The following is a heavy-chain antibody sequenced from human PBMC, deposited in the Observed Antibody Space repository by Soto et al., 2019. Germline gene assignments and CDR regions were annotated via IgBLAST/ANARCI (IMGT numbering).Heavy chain of an antibody. Sequence: GGSLRLSCAASGFTFSNYAMHWVRRAPGKGLDWVSYISRSSGAIYYADSVKGRFIISRDNAKNSLYLQMNGLRDEDTAVYYGARAFIGVAGYFDYWGQGNLVTFSS. V-gene: IGHV3-48*02. CDR3: ARAFIGVAGYFDY. CDR2: ISRSSGAI. CDR1: GFTFSNYA. J-gene: IGHJ4*02. D-gene: IGHD6-19*01.